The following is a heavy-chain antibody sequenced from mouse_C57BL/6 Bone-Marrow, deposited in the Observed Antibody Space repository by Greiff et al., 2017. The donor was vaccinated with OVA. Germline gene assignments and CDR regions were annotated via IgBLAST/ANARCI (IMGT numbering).Heavy chain of an antibody. D-gene: IGHD2-5*01. V-gene: IGHV14-4*01. Sequence: VQLKQSGAELVRPGASVKLSCTASGFNIKDDYMHWVKQRPEQGLEWIGWIDPENGDTEYASKFQGKATITADTSSNTAYLQLSSLTSEDTAVYYCTTSSNYDWGQGTTLTVSS. CDR3: TTSSNYD. CDR1: GFNIKDDY. J-gene: IGHJ2*01. CDR2: IDPENGDT.